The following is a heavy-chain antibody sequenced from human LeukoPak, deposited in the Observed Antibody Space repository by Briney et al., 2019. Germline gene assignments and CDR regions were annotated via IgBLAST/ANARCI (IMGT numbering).Heavy chain of an antibody. Sequence: ASVKVSCKASGYTFTNYAMNWVRQAPGQGLEWMGWVNTNTGKPTYGQGFTGRFVFSLDTSVSTAYLQISSLKAEDSAVYYCARALGDSSGYWAFDIWGLGTMVTVSS. CDR1: GYTFTNYA. V-gene: IGHV7-4-1*02. CDR2: VNTNTGKP. CDR3: ARALGDSSGYWAFDI. J-gene: IGHJ3*02. D-gene: IGHD3-22*01.